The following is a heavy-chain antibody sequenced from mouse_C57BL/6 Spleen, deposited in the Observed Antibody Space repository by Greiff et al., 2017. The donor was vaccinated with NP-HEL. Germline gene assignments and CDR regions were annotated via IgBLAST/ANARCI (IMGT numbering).Heavy chain of an antibody. V-gene: IGHV1-80*01. CDR3: ARTGQQNLRSDLVFAY. CDR1: GYAFSSYW. J-gene: IGHJ3*01. CDR2: IYPGDGDT. Sequence: QVQLQQSGAELVQPGASVKLSCKASGYAFSSYWLNWVKQRPGKGLEWIGQIYPGDGDTNYNGKFKGKATLTADKSSSTAYMQLSSLTSEDSAVYFCARTGQQNLRSDLVFAYWGQGTLVTVSA. D-gene: IGHD1-1*01.